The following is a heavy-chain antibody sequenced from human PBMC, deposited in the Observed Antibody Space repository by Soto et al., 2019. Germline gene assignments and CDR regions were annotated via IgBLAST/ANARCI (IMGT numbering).Heavy chain of an antibody. J-gene: IGHJ4*02. CDR2: IYYSGST. D-gene: IGHD3-22*01. Sequence: SETRSLTCTVSGGSISSGGYYWSWIRQHPGKGLEWIGYIYYSGSTYYNPSLKSRVTISVDTSKNQFSLKLSSVTAADTAVYYCARVRITMIVVSEYYFDYWGQGTLVTVSS. V-gene: IGHV4-31*03. CDR3: ARVRITMIVVSEYYFDY. CDR1: GGSISSGGYY.